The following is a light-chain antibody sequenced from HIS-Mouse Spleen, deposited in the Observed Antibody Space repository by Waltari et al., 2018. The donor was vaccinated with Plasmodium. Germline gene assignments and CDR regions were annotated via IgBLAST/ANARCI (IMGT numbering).Light chain of an antibody. CDR2: GAS. V-gene: IGKV3-15*01. CDR1: QSVSSN. J-gene: IGKJ3*01. CDR3: QQYNNWSFT. Sequence: EIVMTQSPATLSVSPGERATLSCRANQSVSSNLAWYQQKPGQAPRLLIYGASTRATGIPARFSGSGSGTEFTLTISSLQSEDFAVYYCQQYNNWSFTFGPGTKVDI.